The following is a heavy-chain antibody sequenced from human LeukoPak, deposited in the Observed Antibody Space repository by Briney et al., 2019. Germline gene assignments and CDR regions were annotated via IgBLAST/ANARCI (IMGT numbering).Heavy chain of an antibody. CDR2: IIPIFGTA. D-gene: IGHD2-2*01. CDR3: ARAGRPTQDIVVVPIHRRLDYYYYYYMDV. Sequence: SVKVSCKASGGTFSSYAISWVRQAPGQGLEWMGGIIPIFGTANYAQKFQGRVTITADESTSTAYMELSSLRSEDTAVYYCARAGRPTQDIVVVPIHRRLDYYYYYYMDVWGKGTTVTISS. CDR1: GGTFSSYA. J-gene: IGHJ6*03. V-gene: IGHV1-69*13.